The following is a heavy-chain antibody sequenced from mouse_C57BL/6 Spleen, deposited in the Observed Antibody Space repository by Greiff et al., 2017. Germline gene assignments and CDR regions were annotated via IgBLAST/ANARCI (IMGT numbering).Heavy chain of an antibody. D-gene: IGHD1-1*01. CDR3: ARAIYYGSSGGYAMDY. CDR1: GYSITSGYY. Sequence: EVKLVESGPGLVKPSQSLSLTCSVTGYSITSGYYWNWIRQFPGNKLEWMGYISYDGSNNYNPSLKNRISITRYTSKNQFFLKLNSVTTEDTATYYCARAIYYGSSGGYAMDYWGQGTSVTVSS. V-gene: IGHV3-6*01. J-gene: IGHJ4*01. CDR2: ISYDGSN.